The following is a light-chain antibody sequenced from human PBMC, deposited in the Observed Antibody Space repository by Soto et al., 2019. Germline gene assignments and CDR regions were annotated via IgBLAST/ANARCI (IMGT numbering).Light chain of an antibody. CDR1: QRVNSN. J-gene: IGKJ4*01. CDR2: GAS. V-gene: IGKV3-15*01. CDR3: QQYNNWPLT. Sequence: EIAMTQSPATLSVSPGERATLSCRASQRVNSNLAWYQQKPGQAPRLLIYGASTRATGIPARFSGSGSGTEFTVTISSLQSEDFEVYYCQQYNNWPLTFGGGTKVEIK.